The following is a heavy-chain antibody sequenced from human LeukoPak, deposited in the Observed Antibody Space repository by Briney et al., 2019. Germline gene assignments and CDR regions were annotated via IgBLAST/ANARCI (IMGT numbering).Heavy chain of an antibody. CDR1: GFTFDDYT. V-gene: IGHV3-43*01. CDR2: ISRYGGST. CDR3: AKDRGITIFGVVITSGMDV. J-gene: IGHJ6*02. Sequence: GGSLRLSCTASGFTFDDYTMHWVRHAPGQGLEWVSLISRYGGSTYYADSVKGRFTISRDNSKNSLYMQMYSLRTEDTALYFCAKDRGITIFGVVITSGMDVWGQGTTVTVSS. D-gene: IGHD3-3*01.